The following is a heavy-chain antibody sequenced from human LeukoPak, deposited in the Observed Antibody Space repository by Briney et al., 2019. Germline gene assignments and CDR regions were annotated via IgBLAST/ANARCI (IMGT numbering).Heavy chain of an antibody. CDR1: GFTFVYYW. V-gene: IGHV3-7*01. D-gene: IGHD3-16*01. Sequence: GGSLRLSVEAYGFTFVYYWMSWVRQAPGKGLEWVVNIKEDGSIKKYLDSARGRLTISRDNAEKSLYLQMSSLRVEDTAVYYCARVSGFGDVLDCCGRGILVTVSS. CDR2: IKEDGSIK. CDR3: ARVSGFGDVLDC. J-gene: IGHJ4*02.